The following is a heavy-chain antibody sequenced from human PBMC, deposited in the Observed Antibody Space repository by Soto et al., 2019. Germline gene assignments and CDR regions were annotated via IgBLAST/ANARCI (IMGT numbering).Heavy chain of an antibody. J-gene: IGHJ4*02. D-gene: IGHD3-22*01. CDR2: IYYSGST. CDR3: ARHQSYYDSSGYYYYFDY. CDR1: GGSISSYY. V-gene: IGHV4-59*08. Sequence: SETLSLTCTASGGSISSYYWSWIWQPPGKGLEWIGYIYYSGSTNYNPSLKSRVTISVDTSKNQFSLKLSSVTAADTAVYYFARHQSYYDSSGYYYYFDYWGQGTLVTVS.